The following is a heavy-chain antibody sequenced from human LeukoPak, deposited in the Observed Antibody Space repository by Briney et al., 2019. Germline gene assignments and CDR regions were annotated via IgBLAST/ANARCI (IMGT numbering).Heavy chain of an antibody. CDR1: GFTFSTFS. CDR2: ISGSGSDI. J-gene: IGHJ3*01. V-gene: IGHV3-21*01. D-gene: IGHD1-7*01. Sequence: GGSLRLSCAASGFTFSTFSMDCVPQTPGKGLEWVSAISGSGSDIYYADSVKGRITISRDNPKRSLYPQMNSLRAEDTAVYYCARRTFPNDAFDVWGQGTVVTVSS. CDR3: ARRTFPNDAFDV.